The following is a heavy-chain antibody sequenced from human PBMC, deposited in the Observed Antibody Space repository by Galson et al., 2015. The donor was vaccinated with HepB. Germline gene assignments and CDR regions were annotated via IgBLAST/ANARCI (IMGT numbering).Heavy chain of an antibody. J-gene: IGHJ4*02. Sequence: LRLSCAASGFTFTTYAMNWVRQAPGKGLEWVSTVSASGAATFYADSVKGRFTISKDRSETTLYLQMDSLRAEDTAIYYCAKGGYNYAPQYFDYWGQGSLVAVSS. V-gene: IGHV3-23*01. D-gene: IGHD5-18*01. CDR3: AKGGYNYAPQYFDY. CDR2: VSASGAAT. CDR1: GFTFTTYA.